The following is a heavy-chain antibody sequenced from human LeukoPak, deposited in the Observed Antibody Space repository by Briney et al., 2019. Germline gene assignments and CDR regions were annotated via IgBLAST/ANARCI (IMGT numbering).Heavy chain of an antibody. CDR1: GASINGCF. Sequence: PSETLSLTCSVSGASINGCFWNWVRQTPEKRLDWIGYVSHTGATTSNPTLKSRVSITLDTSKSQISLTMTSVTAADSALYYCARDRRGSFYTFDLWGPGTIVSVS. CDR2: VSHTGAT. CDR3: ARDRRGSFYTFDL. V-gene: IGHV4-59*12. J-gene: IGHJ3*01. D-gene: IGHD1-26*01.